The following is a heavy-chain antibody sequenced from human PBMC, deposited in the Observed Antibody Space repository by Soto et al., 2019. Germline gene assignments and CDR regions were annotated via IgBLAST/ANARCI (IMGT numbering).Heavy chain of an antibody. D-gene: IGHD6-19*01. CDR1: GFPFSSYG. CDR3: AIGGSSGGYRGDYFYGMDV. Sequence: RLSCAASGFPFSSYGMHWFRQDPGTGPEWLAVISYDGSNKYYADSVKGRFTIARVNSKNTLYLQLNSLRAEDTAVYYCAIGGSSGGYRGDYFYGMDVWGQGTMVTVSS. V-gene: IGHV3-30*03. CDR2: ISYDGSNK. J-gene: IGHJ6*02.